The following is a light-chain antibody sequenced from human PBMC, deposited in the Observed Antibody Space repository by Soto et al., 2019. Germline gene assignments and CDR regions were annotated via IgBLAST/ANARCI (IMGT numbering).Light chain of an antibody. CDR3: QVWDIMTDNYV. CDR1: NIGNKR. V-gene: IGLV3-21*04. Sequence: SYELTQPPSVSVAPEKTATITCGGNNIGNKRVHWYQQRPGQAPVLVISYDSDRPSGIPERFSGSNSGNTATLTISRVDAGEEADYYCQVWDIMTDNYVFGGGTKLTVL. CDR2: YDS. J-gene: IGLJ1*01.